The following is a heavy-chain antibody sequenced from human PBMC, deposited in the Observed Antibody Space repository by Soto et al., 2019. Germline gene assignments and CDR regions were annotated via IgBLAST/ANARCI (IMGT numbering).Heavy chain of an antibody. J-gene: IGHJ4*02. CDR2: IWYDGSNK. V-gene: IGHV3-33*01. D-gene: IGHD6-19*01. Sequence: WGSLRVSCASSGFTFSIYGMPWVRQAPGKGLEWVAVIWYDGSNKYYADSVKGRFTISRDNSKNTLYLQMNSLRSEDAAVYYCARQKGAVDGSGDYYFDYWGQGTLVTVSS. CDR1: GFTFSIYG. CDR3: ARQKGAVDGSGDYYFDY.